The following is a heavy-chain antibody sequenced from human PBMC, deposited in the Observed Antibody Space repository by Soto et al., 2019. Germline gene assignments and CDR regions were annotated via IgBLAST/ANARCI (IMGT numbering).Heavy chain of an antibody. CDR3: AKKVNSGSGSQYFDY. J-gene: IGHJ4*02. Sequence: EVQLLESGGGLVQPGGSLRLSCAASGFTFSSYSMSWVLQAPGKGLQWVSGFRTSGDGATTYYADSEKGRFTISRDNSKNTLFLHVHSLRAEDTAIFYCAKKVNSGSGSQYFDYWGQGTLVTVSS. D-gene: IGHD3-10*01. V-gene: IGHV3-23*01. CDR1: GFTFSSYS. CDR2: FRTSGDGATT.